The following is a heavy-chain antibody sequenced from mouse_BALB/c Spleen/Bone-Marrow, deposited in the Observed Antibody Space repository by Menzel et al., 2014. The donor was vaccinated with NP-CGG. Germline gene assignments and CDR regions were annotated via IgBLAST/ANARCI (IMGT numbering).Heavy chain of an antibody. V-gene: IGHV4-1*02. CDR1: GFDFSRYW. Sequence: DVKLQESGGGLVQPGGSLKLSCAASGFDFSRYWMTWVRQAPGKGLEWIGEINPASSTINYTPSLKDKFIISRDNAKNTLYLQMSKVGSEDTALYYCAKNYYYGYVAYWGQGTLVTVSA. CDR3: AKNYYYGYVAY. CDR2: INPASSTI. D-gene: IGHD1-2*01. J-gene: IGHJ3*01.